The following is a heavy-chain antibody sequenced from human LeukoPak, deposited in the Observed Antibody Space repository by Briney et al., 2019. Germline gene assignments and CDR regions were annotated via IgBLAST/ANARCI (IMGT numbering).Heavy chain of an antibody. D-gene: IGHD2-2*01. CDR3: AKVWVRVVPAV. CDR1: GFTFSSYG. Sequence: GRSLRLSCAASGFTFSSYGMHWVRQAPGKGLEWVAVIWYDGSNKYYADSVKGRFTISRDNSKNTLYLQMNSLRAEDTAVYYCAKVWVRVVPAVWGQGTLVTVSS. J-gene: IGHJ4*02. CDR2: IWYDGSNK. V-gene: IGHV3-33*06.